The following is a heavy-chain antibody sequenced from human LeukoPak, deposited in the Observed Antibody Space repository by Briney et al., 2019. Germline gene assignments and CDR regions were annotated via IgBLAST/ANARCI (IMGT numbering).Heavy chain of an antibody. Sequence: PSETLSLTCTVSGGSISSYYWSWIRQPAGKGREWIGRIYTRGSTNYNPSLKSRVTISVDTSKNQFSLKLSSVTAADTAVYYCARTLHIAAADAPYYYFYYMDVWGKGTTVTVSS. J-gene: IGHJ6*03. D-gene: IGHD6-13*01. CDR1: GGSISSYY. CDR2: IYTRGST. V-gene: IGHV4-4*07. CDR3: ARTLHIAAADAPYYYFYYMDV.